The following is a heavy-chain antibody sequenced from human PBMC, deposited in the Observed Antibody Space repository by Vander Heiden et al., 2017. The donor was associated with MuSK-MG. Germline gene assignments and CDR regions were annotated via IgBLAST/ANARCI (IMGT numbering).Heavy chain of an antibody. D-gene: IGHD3-10*01. CDR1: GYSFTSYW. J-gene: IGHJ5*01. Sequence: EVQLVQSGAEVNKPGESLKISCKGSGYSFTSYWIGWGRQMPGKGQEWMGIIYPGDSDTRYSPSVQGQVTITADKSISTSYLQWSSLKASATAMYCWAGEYGSGWRGWIDSWGQGTLVTVSS. CDR3: AGEYGSGWRGWIDS. CDR2: IYPGDSDT. V-gene: IGHV5-51*01.